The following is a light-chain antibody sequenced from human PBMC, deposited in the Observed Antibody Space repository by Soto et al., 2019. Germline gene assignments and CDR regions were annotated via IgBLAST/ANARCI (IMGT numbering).Light chain of an antibody. CDR2: WAS. V-gene: IGKV4-1*01. CDR3: QQYYDTPYT. Sequence: DIVMTQSSDSLAVSLGERATINCKSSQSVLYSSNNKNYLAWYQQKPGQPPKLLIYWASTRESGVPDRFSGGGSGTDFTLTISCLQAEDVAVYYCQQYYDTPYTFGQGTKLEIK. J-gene: IGKJ2*01. CDR1: QSVLYSSNNKNY.